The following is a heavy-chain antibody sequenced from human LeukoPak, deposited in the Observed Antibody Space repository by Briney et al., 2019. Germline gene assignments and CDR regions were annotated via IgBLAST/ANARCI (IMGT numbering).Heavy chain of an antibody. CDR3: ARDNDYGDYFYAFDI. Sequence: PSQTLSLTCTVSGGSISSYYWSWIRQPAGKGLEWIGRIYNSGSTNYNPSLKSRVTMSVDTSKNQLSLKLSPVTAGDTAVYYCARDNDYGDYFYAFDIWGQGTMVTVSS. D-gene: IGHD4-17*01. J-gene: IGHJ3*02. V-gene: IGHV4-4*07. CDR1: GGSISSYY. CDR2: IYNSGST.